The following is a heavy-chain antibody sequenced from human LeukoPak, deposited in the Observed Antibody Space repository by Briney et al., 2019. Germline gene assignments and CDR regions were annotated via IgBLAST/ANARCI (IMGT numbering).Heavy chain of an antibody. V-gene: IGHV1-2*07. CDR3: ARGDTFDAFDI. D-gene: IGHD2/OR15-2a*01. CDR2: INPNNGGT. CDR1: RYTFTTYY. Sequence: ASVKVSCKASRYTFTTYYIHWVRQAPGQGLEWVGWINPNNGGTNFAHKFKGRVTMTRDTSISTAYMEMRWLRSDDTAVYYCARGDTFDAFDIWGQGTMATVSS. J-gene: IGHJ3*02.